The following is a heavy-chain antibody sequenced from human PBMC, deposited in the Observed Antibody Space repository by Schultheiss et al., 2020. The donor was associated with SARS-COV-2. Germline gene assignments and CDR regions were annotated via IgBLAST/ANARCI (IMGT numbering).Heavy chain of an antibody. D-gene: IGHD5-12*01. V-gene: IGHV4-4*07. CDR2: IYTSGST. CDR1: GGSISSYY. CDR3: ARVGATIIYYGMDV. J-gene: IGHJ6*02. Sequence: SETLSLTCTVSGGSISSYYWSWIRQPAGKGLEWIGRIYTSGSTNYNPSLKSRVTMSVDTSKNQFSLKLSSVTAADTAVYYCARVGATIIYYGMDVWGQGTTVTVSS.